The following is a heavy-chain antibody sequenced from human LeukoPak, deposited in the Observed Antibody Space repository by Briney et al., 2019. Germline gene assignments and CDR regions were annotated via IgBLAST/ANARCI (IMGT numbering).Heavy chain of an antibody. J-gene: IGHJ6*03. D-gene: IGHD2-2*01. CDR3: ARGLRYCSSTSCYGYYYYYYMDV. V-gene: IGHV4-34*01. CDR1: GGSFSGYY. Sequence: PSETLSLTCAVYGGSFSGYYWSWIRQPPGKGLEWIGETNHSGSTNYNPSLKSRVTISVDTSKNQFSLKLSSVTAADTAVYYCARGLRYCSSTSCYGYYYYYYMDVWGKGTTVTVSS. CDR2: TNHSGST.